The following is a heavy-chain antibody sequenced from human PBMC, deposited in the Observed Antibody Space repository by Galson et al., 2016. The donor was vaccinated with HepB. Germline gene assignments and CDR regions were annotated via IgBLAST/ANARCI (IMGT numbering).Heavy chain of an antibody. Sequence: SETLSLTCTVSGISVSRGDYYWSWIRQPPGKGLEWIGYIYYSGNTNYNPSLKSRVTISIDTSINQFSLKLTSVTAADTAVYYCARKRGNYYDNSGIGDWGQGTLVTVSS. CDR3: ARKRGNYYDNSGIGD. CDR2: IYYSGNT. D-gene: IGHD3-22*01. CDR1: GISVSRGDYY. V-gene: IGHV4-61*08. J-gene: IGHJ4*02.